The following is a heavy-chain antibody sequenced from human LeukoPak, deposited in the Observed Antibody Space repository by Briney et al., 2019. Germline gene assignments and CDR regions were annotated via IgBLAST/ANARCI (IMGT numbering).Heavy chain of an antibody. D-gene: IGHD3-10*02. J-gene: IGHJ4*02. Sequence: SETLSLTCTVSGGSIRSYYWSWIRQPPGKGLEWIGNIYYSGTTNYNPSLKSRVTISVDTSKSHFSLRLSSVTAADTAVYYCARENYVRGAFDCWGQGTLVTVSS. CDR2: IYYSGTT. CDR1: GGSIRSYY. CDR3: ARENYVRGAFDC. V-gene: IGHV4-59*01.